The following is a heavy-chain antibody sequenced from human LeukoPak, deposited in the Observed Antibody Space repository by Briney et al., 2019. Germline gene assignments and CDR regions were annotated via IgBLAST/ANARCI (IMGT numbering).Heavy chain of an antibody. V-gene: IGHV3-20*04. J-gene: IGHJ4*02. Sequence: PGGSLRLSCEASGFTFDDYGMSWVRQAPGKGLEWVSGINWNGGSTGYADSVKGRFTISRDNAKNSLYLQMNSLRAEDTAVYYCASCSGYFEIDYWGQGTLVTVSS. CDR3: ASCSGYFEIDY. CDR1: GFTFDDYG. CDR2: INWNGGST. D-gene: IGHD3-22*01.